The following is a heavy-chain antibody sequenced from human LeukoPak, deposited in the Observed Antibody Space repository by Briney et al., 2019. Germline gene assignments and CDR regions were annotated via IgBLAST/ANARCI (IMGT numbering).Heavy chain of an antibody. CDR1: GYAFTSYA. Sequence: ASVKVSCKASGYAFTSYAMHWMRQAPGQRLEWMGWINAGNGNTKYSQKFQGRVTITRDTSASTAYMELSSLRSEDTAVYHCARVRAGAYGDYGTANWFDPWGQGTLVTVSS. D-gene: IGHD4-17*01. CDR2: INAGNGNT. CDR3: ARVRAGAYGDYGTANWFDP. J-gene: IGHJ5*02. V-gene: IGHV1-3*01.